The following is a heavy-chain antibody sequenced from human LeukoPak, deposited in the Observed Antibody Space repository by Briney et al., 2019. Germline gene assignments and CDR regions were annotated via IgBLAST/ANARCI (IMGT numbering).Heavy chain of an antibody. V-gene: IGHV3-21*01. D-gene: IGHD2-15*01. CDR2: ISSSSSYI. CDR1: GFTFSSYS. CDR3: ARAHPNYCSGGSCYNDY. J-gene: IGHJ4*02. Sequence: GGSLRLSCAASGFTFSSYSMNWVRQAPGKGLEWVSSISSSSSYIYYADSVKGRFTISRDNAKNSLYLQMNSQRAEDTAVYYCARAHPNYCSGGSCYNDYWGQGTLVTVSS.